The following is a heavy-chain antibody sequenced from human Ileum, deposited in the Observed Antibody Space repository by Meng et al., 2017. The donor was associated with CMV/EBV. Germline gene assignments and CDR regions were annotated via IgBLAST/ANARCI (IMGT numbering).Heavy chain of an antibody. CDR2: INPNNGDT. CDR3: MAQRGYAYAPPFDS. V-gene: IGHV1-2*02. Sequence: SVKVSCKASGYTFNDYYMHWVRQAPGQGPEWMGWINPNNGDTNYAQKFQGRVTMSRDSSIRSAYMQLSSLASDDTAVYYCMAQRGYAYAPPFDSWGQGTLVTVSS. D-gene: IGHD2-2*01. CDR1: GYTFNDYY. J-gene: IGHJ4*02.